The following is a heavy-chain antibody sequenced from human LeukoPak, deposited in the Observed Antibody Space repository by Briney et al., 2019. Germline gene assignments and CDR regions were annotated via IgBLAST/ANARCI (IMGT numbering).Heavy chain of an antibody. CDR2: INHSGST. D-gene: IGHD5-18*01. Sequence: PSETLSLTCAVYGGSFSGYYWSWIRQPPGKGLEWIGEINHSGSTNYNPSLKSRVTISVDTSKNQFSLKLSSVTAADTAVYYCASLGYSYGYVFDYWGQGTLVTVSS. V-gene: IGHV4-34*01. CDR1: GGSFSGYY. J-gene: IGHJ4*02. CDR3: ASLGYSYGYVFDY.